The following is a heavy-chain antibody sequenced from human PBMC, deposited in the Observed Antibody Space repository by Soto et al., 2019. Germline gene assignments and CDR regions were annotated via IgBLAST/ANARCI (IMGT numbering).Heavy chain of an antibody. CDR1: GGSISSSNW. D-gene: IGHD4-17*01. Sequence: KTSETLSLTCAVSGGSISSSNWWSWVRQPPGKGLEWIGEIYHSGSTNYNPSLKSRVTISVDKSKNQFSLKLSSVTAADTAVYYCASRPLRWNWFDPWGQGTLVTVSS. J-gene: IGHJ5*02. CDR3: ASRPLRWNWFDP. V-gene: IGHV4-4*02. CDR2: IYHSGST.